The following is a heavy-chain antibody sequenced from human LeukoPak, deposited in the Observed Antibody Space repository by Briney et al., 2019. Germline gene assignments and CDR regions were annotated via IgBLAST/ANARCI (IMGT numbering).Heavy chain of an antibody. J-gene: IGHJ4*02. D-gene: IGHD3-22*01. CDR1: GGSFSGYY. CDR2: INHSGST. Sequence: KPSETLSLTCAVYGGSFSGYYWSWIRQPPGKGLEWIGEINHSGSTNYNPSLKSRVTISVDTSKNQFSLKLSSVTAADTAVYYCARSPGFNYDSSGYQTFDYWGQGTLSPSPQ. CDR3: ARSPGFNYDSSGYQTFDY. V-gene: IGHV4-34*01.